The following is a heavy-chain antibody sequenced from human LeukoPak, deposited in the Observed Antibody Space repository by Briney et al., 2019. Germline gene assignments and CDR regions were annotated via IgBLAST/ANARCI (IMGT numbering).Heavy chain of an antibody. CDR1: GGTFSSYA. D-gene: IGHD3-9*01. V-gene: IGHV1-69*06. CDR3: ARSRHYDILTGYSYYFDY. J-gene: IGHJ4*02. Sequence: SVKVSCKASGGTFSSYAISWVRQAPGQGLEWMGGIIPIFGTADYAQKFQGRVTITADKSTSTAYMELSSLRSDDTAVYYCARSRHYDILTGYSYYFDYWGQGTLVTVSS. CDR2: IIPIFGTA.